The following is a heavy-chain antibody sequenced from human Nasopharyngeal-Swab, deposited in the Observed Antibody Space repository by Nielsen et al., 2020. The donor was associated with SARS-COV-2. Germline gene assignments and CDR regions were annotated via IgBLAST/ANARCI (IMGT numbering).Heavy chain of an antibody. Sequence: SETLSLPCPVSGGSISSYYWSWIRQPPGKGLEWIGYIYYSGSTNYNPSLKSRVTISVDTSKNQFSLKLSSVTAADTAVYYCARYSGSYYWFDPWGQGTLVTVSS. J-gene: IGHJ5*02. D-gene: IGHD1-26*01. CDR1: GGSISSYY. CDR3: ARYSGSYYWFDP. V-gene: IGHV4-59*01. CDR2: IYYSGST.